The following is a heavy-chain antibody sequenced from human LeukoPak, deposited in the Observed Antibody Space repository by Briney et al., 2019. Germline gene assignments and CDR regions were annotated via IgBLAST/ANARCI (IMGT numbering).Heavy chain of an antibody. CDR1: GYTFTSYG. CDR3: ASKIYCGGDCYYFDS. V-gene: IGHV1-18*01. Sequence: ASVKVSCKASGYTFTSYGISWVRQAPGQGLEWMGWISAYNGNTNYAQKLQGRVTMTTDTSTSTAYMELRSLRSDDTAVYYCASKIYCGGDCYYFDSWGQGTLVTVSS. CDR2: ISAYNGNT. J-gene: IGHJ4*02. D-gene: IGHD2-21*01.